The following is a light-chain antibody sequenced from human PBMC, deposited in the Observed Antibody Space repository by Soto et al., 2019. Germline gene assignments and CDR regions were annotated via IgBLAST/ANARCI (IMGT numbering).Light chain of an antibody. CDR3: QQRSVWPIT. CDR2: DAS. J-gene: IGKJ5*01. CDR1: QNIGTS. Sequence: EIVLTQSPATLSLSPGERPTLPCRAGQNIGTSLVWSQQKPGQYPRLLIYDASHRDTGVPARVSGRGSGTDFTLTISGLETEDFAVYYCQQRSVWPITFGQGTRLEI. V-gene: IGKV3-11*01.